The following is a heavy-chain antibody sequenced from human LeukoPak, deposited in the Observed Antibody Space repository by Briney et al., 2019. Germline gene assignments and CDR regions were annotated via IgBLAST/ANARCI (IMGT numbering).Heavy chain of an antibody. V-gene: IGHV3-30*02. D-gene: IGHD1-26*01. Sequence: PGGSPRPSCVASGFTFSSNGMHWVRQVPGKGLEWVAFIRYDGSNKYYGDSVKGRFTISRDNSKNTLYLQMNSLKVEDTAVYYCAKASSGNVDLDYWGQGTLVTVSS. CDR2: IRYDGSNK. CDR1: GFTFSSNG. CDR3: AKASSGNVDLDY. J-gene: IGHJ4*02.